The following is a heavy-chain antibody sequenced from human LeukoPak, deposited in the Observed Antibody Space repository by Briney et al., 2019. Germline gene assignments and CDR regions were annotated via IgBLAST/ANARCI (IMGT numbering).Heavy chain of an antibody. CDR1: GGTFSSYA. V-gene: IGHV1-69*13. CDR2: IIPIFGTA. Sequence: RASVKVSCKASGGTFSSYAISWVRQAPGQGLEWMGGIIPIFGTANYAQKFQGRVTITADESTSTAYMELSSLRSEDTAVYYCTETSRYYYYYGMDVWGQGTTVTVSS. J-gene: IGHJ6*02. CDR3: TETSRYYYYYGMDV.